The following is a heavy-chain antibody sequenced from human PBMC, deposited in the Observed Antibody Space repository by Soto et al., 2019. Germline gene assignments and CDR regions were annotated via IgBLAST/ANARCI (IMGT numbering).Heavy chain of an antibody. CDR1: GYTFTSYG. CDR3: ARARSGEQQLESRY. J-gene: IGHJ4*02. CDR2: ISAYNGNT. Sequence: GASVKVSCKASGYTFTSYGISWVRQAPGQGLEWMGWISAYNGNTNYAQKLQGRVTMTTDTSTSTAYMELRSLRSDDTAVYYCARARSGEQQLESRYWGQGTLVTVSS. V-gene: IGHV1-18*01. D-gene: IGHD6-13*01.